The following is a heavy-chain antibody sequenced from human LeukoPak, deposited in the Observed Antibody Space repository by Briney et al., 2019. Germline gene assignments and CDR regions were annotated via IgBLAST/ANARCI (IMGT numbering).Heavy chain of an antibody. V-gene: IGHV3-48*01. Sequence: GGSLRLSCSASGFTFSSYSMNWVRQAPGKGLEWVSYISSSSSTIYYADSVKGRFTISRDNAKNSLYLQMNSLRAEDTAVYYCARGPSYSSSTFHFDYWGQGTLVTVSS. CDR1: GFTFSSYS. CDR3: ARGPSYSSSTFHFDY. J-gene: IGHJ4*02. CDR2: ISSSSSTI. D-gene: IGHD6-6*01.